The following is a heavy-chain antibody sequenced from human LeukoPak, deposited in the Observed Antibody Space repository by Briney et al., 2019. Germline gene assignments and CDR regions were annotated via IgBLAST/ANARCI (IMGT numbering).Heavy chain of an antibody. CDR2: IIPIFGTA. CDR3: ATSRYYYARSSSEY. Sequence: SVKVSCKASGGTFSSYAISWVRQAPGQGLEWMGGIIPIFGTANYAQKFQGRVTITADESTSTAYMELSSLRSEDTAVYYCATSRYYYARSSSEYWGQGTLVTVSS. D-gene: IGHD3-10*01. CDR1: GGTFSSYA. V-gene: IGHV1-69*13. J-gene: IGHJ4*02.